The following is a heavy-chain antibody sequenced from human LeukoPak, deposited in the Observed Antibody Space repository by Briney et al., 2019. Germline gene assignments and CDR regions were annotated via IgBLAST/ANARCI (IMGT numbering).Heavy chain of an antibody. Sequence: ASVKVSCKASGYTFTSYGISWVRQAPGLGLEWMGWISAYNGNTNYAQKLQGRVTMTTDTSTSTAYMELRSLRSDDTAVYYCASNRYSSGSASFDYWGQGTLVTVSS. D-gene: IGHD6-19*01. CDR2: ISAYNGNT. CDR1: GYTFTSYG. J-gene: IGHJ4*02. CDR3: ASNRYSSGSASFDY. V-gene: IGHV1-18*01.